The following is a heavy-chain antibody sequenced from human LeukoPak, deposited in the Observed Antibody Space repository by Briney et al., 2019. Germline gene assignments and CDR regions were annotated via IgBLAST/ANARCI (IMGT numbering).Heavy chain of an antibody. V-gene: IGHV1-2*02. J-gene: IGHJ6*03. CDR3: ARGGSSGWYYYYYYYMDV. CDR1: GYTFTGYY. CDR2: INPNSGGT. Sequence: ASVKVSCKASGYTFTGYYMHWVRQAPGQGLEWMGWINPNSGGTNYAQKFQGRVNMTRDTSISTAYMELSRLRSDDTAVYYCARGGSSGWYYYYYYYMDVWGKGTTVTVSS. D-gene: IGHD6-19*01.